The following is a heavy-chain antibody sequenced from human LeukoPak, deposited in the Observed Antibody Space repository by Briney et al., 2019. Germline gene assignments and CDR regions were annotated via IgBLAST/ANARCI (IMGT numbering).Heavy chain of an antibody. CDR3: ARDRGSSTRLYYFDY. CDR2: INPSGGST. J-gene: IGHJ4*02. CDR1: GYTFTSYY. Sequence: GASVKVSCKASGYTFTSYYMHWVRQAPGQGLEWMGIINPSGGSTSYAQKSQGRVTMTRDTSTSTVYMELSSLRSEDTAVYYCARDRGSSTRLYYFDYWGQGTLVTVSS. V-gene: IGHV1-46*01. D-gene: IGHD2-2*01.